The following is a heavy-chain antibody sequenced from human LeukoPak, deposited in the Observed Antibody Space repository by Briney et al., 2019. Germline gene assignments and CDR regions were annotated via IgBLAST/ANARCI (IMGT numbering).Heavy chain of an antibody. J-gene: IGHJ4*02. CDR3: ARGRYDSSGYYLGFDY. Sequence: SEALSLTCAVYGGSFSGYYWSWIRQPPGKGLEWIGEINHSGSTNYNPSLKSRVTISVDTSKNQFSLKLSSVTAADTAVYYCARGRYDSSGYYLGFDYWGQGTLVTVSS. CDR2: INHSGST. CDR1: GGSFSGYY. D-gene: IGHD3-22*01. V-gene: IGHV4-34*01.